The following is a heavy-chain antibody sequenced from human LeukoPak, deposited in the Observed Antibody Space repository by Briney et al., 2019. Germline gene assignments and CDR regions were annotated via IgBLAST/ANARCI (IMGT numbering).Heavy chain of an antibody. CDR2: ISAYNGNT. V-gene: IGHV1-18*01. CDR3: ARGQKGGTPKPRPRKYYFDY. D-gene: IGHD1-26*01. CDR1: GYTFTSYG. Sequence: ASVKASCKASGYTFTSYGISWVRQAPGQGLEWMGWISAYNGNTNYAQKLQGRVTMTTDTSTSTAYMELSSLRSEDTAVYYCARGQKGGTPKPRPRKYYFDYWGQGTLVTVSS. J-gene: IGHJ4*02.